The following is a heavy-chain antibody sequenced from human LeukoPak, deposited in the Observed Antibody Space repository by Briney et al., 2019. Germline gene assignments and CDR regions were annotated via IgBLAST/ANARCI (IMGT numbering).Heavy chain of an antibody. V-gene: IGHV1-69*05. CDR2: IIPIFGTA. D-gene: IGHD4-17*01. CDR1: GGTFSSYA. J-gene: IGHJ5*02. CDR3: ARAARATVTRGWFDP. Sequence: SVKVSCKASGGTFSSYAISWVRQAPGQGLEWMGGIIPIFGTANYAQKFQGRVTITTDESTSTAYMELSSLRSEDTAVYCCARAARATVTRGWFDPWGQGTLVTVSS.